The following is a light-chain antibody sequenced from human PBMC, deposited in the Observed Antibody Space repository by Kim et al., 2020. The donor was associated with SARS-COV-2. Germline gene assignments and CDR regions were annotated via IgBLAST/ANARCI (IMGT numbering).Light chain of an antibody. CDR2: GAS. CDR1: QTITNF. J-gene: IGKJ4*01. Sequence: AFVGDSVNITCRASQTITNFLNWYQHRPGKAPKLLIYGASTLENGVPSRFSGSGSGTEFTLNIISLRPEDFATYYCQQSYETPLTFGGGTKVEIK. CDR3: QQSYETPLT. V-gene: IGKV1-39*01.